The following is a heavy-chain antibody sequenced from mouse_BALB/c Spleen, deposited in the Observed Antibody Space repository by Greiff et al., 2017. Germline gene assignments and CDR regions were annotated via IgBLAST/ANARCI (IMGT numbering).Heavy chain of an antibody. Sequence: EVNVVESGGGLVQPGGSLKLSCAASGFTFSSYTMSWVRQTPEKRLEWVAYIINGGGSTYYPDTVKGRFTISRDNAKNTLYLQMSSLKSEDTAMYYCARQVPWFAYWGQGTLVTVSA. V-gene: IGHV5-12-2*01. CDR2: IINGGGST. J-gene: IGHJ3*01. CDR1: GFTFSSYT. CDR3: ARQVPWFAY.